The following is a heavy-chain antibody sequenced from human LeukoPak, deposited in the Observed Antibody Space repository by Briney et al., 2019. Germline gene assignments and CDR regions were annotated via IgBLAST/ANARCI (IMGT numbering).Heavy chain of an antibody. CDR1: GFTFSSYA. Sequence: GGSLRLSCAASGFTFSSYAMSWVRQAPGKGLEWVSAISGSSGSTYYADSVKGRFTISRDNSKNTLYLQMNSLRAEDTAVYYCAKEVGDSSRPYYYYYYGMDVWGKGTTVTVSS. D-gene: IGHD6-13*01. V-gene: IGHV3-23*01. J-gene: IGHJ6*04. CDR3: AKEVGDSSRPYYYYYYGMDV. CDR2: ISGSSGST.